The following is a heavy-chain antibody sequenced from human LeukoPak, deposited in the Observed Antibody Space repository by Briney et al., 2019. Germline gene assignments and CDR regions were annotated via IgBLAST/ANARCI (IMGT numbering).Heavy chain of an antibody. CDR2: INPNGGGT. D-gene: IGHD6-6*01. V-gene: IGHV1-2*02. J-gene: IGHJ6*03. Sequence: GASVKVSCKTSGYTFSGYYIHWVRQAPGQGLEWMGWINPNGGGTNYPQKFQGRVTMTRDTSIGTAYMEVTRLRSDDTAVYYCARDGGGSSSPYYYYMDVWGKGTTVTVSS. CDR1: GYTFSGYY. CDR3: ARDGGGSSSPYYYYMDV.